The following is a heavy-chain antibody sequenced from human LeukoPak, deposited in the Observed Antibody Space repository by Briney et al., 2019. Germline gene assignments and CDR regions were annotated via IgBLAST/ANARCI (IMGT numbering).Heavy chain of an antibody. CDR1: GYTFTSYD. Sequence: ASVKVSCKASGYTFTSYDINWVRQATGQGLEWIGWMNPNSGNTGYAQKFQGRVTITRNTSISAAYMELSSLRSEDTAVYYCARGPTYYGSGSYGVYYYYMDVWGKGTTVTVSS. V-gene: IGHV1-8*03. J-gene: IGHJ6*03. CDR2: MNPNSGNT. CDR3: ARGPTYYGSGSYGVYYYYMDV. D-gene: IGHD3-10*01.